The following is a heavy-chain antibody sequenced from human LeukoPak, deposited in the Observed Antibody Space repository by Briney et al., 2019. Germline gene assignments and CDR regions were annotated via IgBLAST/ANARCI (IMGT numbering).Heavy chain of an antibody. Sequence: PSETLSLTCAVYGGSFSGYYWSWIRQPPGKGLEWIGEINHSGSTNYNPSLKSRVTISVDTSKNKFSLKLSSVTAADTAVYYCARAVEMATITWFDPWGQGTLVTASS. D-gene: IGHD5-24*01. V-gene: IGHV4-34*01. CDR2: INHSGST. J-gene: IGHJ5*02. CDR3: ARAVEMATITWFDP. CDR1: GGSFSGYY.